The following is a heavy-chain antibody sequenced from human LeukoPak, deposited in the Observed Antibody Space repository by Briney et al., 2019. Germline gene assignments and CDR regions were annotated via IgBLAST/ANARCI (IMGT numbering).Heavy chain of an antibody. V-gene: IGHV4-34*01. CDR2: INHSGST. CDR3: ARGHLTYYDILTGYSYYFDY. Sequence: PSETLSLTCAVYGGSFSGYYWSWIRQPPGKGLEWIGEINHSGSTNYNPSLKSRVTISVDTSKNQFSLKLSSVTAADTAVYYCARGHLTYYDILTGYSYYFDYWGQGTLVTVSS. D-gene: IGHD3-9*01. CDR1: GGSFSGYY. J-gene: IGHJ4*02.